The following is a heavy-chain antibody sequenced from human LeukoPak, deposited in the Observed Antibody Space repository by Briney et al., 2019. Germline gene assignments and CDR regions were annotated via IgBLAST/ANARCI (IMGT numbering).Heavy chain of an antibody. J-gene: IGHJ4*02. V-gene: IGHV4-39*01. Sequence: KPSETLSLTCTVSGDSISSSSYYWVWLRQPPGKGLEWIATIYYSGGTYYNPSLKSRVTISVDTSKNQFSLKLSSVTAADTAMYYCARYWGPYDNSGAYFDYWGQGTLVTVSS. CDR3: ARYWGPYDNSGAYFDY. CDR2: IYYSGGT. CDR1: GDSISSSSYY. D-gene: IGHD3-22*01.